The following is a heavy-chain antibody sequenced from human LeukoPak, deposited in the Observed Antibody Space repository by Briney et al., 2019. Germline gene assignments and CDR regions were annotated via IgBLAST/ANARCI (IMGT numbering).Heavy chain of an antibody. V-gene: IGHV3-15*01. CDR3: TTGYYDTSYNWFGP. CDR2: IKSKTDGGTT. Sequence: PGGSLRLSCAASGFTFSNAWMSWVRQAPGKGLEWVGRIKSKTDGGTTDYAAPVKGRFTISRDDSKNTLYLQMNSLKTEDTAVYYCTTGYYDTSYNWFGPWGQGTLVTVSS. J-gene: IGHJ5*02. CDR1: GFTFSNAW. D-gene: IGHD3-22*01.